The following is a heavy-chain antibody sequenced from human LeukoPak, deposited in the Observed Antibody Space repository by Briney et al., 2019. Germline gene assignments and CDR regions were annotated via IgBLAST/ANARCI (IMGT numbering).Heavy chain of an antibody. Sequence: AGGSLRLSCAASGFTFADFGMSWVRQAPGKGLEWVSGIDWNGGSTGYADSVKGRFTISRDNAKNSLYLQMNSLRAEDTAVYYCAKDLSSYYGSGKDYWGQGTLVTVSS. V-gene: IGHV3-20*04. CDR2: IDWNGGST. CDR3: AKDLSSYYGSGKDY. CDR1: GFTFADFG. J-gene: IGHJ4*02. D-gene: IGHD3-10*01.